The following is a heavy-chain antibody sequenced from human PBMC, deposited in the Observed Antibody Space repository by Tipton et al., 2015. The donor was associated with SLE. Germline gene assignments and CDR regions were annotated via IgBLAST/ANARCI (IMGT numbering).Heavy chain of an antibody. CDR3: AKTLFGDYGDH. CDR2: IYSGGST. D-gene: IGHD3-10*01. V-gene: IGHV3-53*05. J-gene: IGHJ4*02. CDR1: GFTVSSNY. Sequence: GSLRLSCAASGFTVSSNYMSWVRQAPGKGLEWVSVIYSGGSTSYADSVKGRVTISRDNSKSTLYLQMNSLRIDDTAVYYCAKTLFGDYGDHWGQGTLVTVSS.